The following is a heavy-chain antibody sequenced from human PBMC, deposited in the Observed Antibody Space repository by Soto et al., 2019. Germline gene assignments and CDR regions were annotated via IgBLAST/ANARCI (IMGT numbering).Heavy chain of an antibody. D-gene: IGHD3-22*01. CDR2: INHSGST. CDR1: GGSFSGYY. J-gene: IGHJ6*02. CDR3: ARGGREYYDSSGYYRNQYYYYYYGMDV. V-gene: IGHV4-34*01. Sequence: SETLSLTCAVYGGSFSGYYWSWIRQPPGKGLEWIGEINHSGSTNYNPSLKSRVPISVDTSKNQFSLKLSSVTAADTAVYYCARGGREYYDSSGYYRNQYYYYYYGMDVWGQGTTVTVSS.